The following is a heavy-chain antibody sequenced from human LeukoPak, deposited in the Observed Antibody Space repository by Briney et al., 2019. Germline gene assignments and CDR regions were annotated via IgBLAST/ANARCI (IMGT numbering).Heavy chain of an antibody. J-gene: IGHJ4*02. CDR1: GFTFSSYG. D-gene: IGHD2-2*01. Sequence: PGGSLRLSCAASGFTFSSYGMHWVRQAPGKGLEWVAVIWYDGSNKYYADSVKGRFTISRDNSKNTLYLQMNSLRAEDTAVYYCANVGYCSSTSCYDSYWGQGTLVTVSS. V-gene: IGHV3-30*02. CDR2: IWYDGSNK. CDR3: ANVGYCSSTSCYDSY.